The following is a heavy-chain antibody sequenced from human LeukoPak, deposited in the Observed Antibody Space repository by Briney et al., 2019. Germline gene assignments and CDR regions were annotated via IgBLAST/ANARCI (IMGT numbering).Heavy chain of an antibody. D-gene: IGHD6-13*01. Sequence: PSETLSLTCAVSGGSISSGGYSWSWIRQPPGKGLEWIGYVYHSGSTYYNPSLKSRVTILVDRSKNQFSLKLSSVTAADTAVYYCARVVSPGIAAAGTIDYWGQGTLVTVSS. V-gene: IGHV4-30-2*01. CDR1: GGSISSGGYS. CDR2: VYHSGST. CDR3: ARVVSPGIAAAGTIDY. J-gene: IGHJ4*02.